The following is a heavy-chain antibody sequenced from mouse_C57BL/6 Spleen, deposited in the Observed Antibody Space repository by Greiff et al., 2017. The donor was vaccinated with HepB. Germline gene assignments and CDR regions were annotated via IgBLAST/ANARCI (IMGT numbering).Heavy chain of an antibody. Sequence: EVQVVESGGGLVQPGGSLKLSCAASGFTFSSYGMSWVRQTPDKRLELVATINSNGGSTYYPDSVKGRFTISRDNAKNTLYLQMSSLKSEDTAMYYCARMARTINWGQGTTLT. CDR2: INSNGGST. V-gene: IGHV5-6-3*01. CDR3: ARMARTIN. CDR1: GFTFSSYG. J-gene: IGHJ2*01.